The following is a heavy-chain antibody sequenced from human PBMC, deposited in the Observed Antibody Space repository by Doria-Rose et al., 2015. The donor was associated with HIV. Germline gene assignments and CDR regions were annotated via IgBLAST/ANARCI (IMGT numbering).Heavy chain of an antibody. CDR2: IFSDDER. Sequence: QVTLKESGPVLVKPTETLTLTCTVSGVSLSSPGMGVSWIRQPPGKALEWLANIFSDDERSYNTSLKSRLTISRGTSKRQVVLTMTDMYPVDTATYYCARIKSSRWYHKYYFDFWGQGTLVIVSA. J-gene: IGHJ4*02. CDR3: ARIKSSRWYHKYYFDF. CDR1: GVSLSSPGMG. D-gene: IGHD6-13*01. V-gene: IGHV2-26*01.